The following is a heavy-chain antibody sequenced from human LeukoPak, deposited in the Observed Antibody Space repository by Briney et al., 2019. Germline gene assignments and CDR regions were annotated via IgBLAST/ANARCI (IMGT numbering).Heavy chain of an antibody. CDR1: GYTFTGYY. Sequence: ASVKVSCKASGYTFTGYYMHWVRQATGQGLEWMGWINPNSGGTNYAQKFQGRVTITRDTSISTAYMELSRLRSDDTAVYYCARVAAAGKYYYYGMDAWGQGTTVTVSS. CDR2: INPNSGGT. V-gene: IGHV1-2*02. D-gene: IGHD6-13*01. J-gene: IGHJ6*02. CDR3: ARVAAAGKYYYYGMDA.